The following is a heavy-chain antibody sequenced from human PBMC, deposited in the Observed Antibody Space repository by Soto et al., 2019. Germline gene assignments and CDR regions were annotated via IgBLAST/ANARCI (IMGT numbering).Heavy chain of an antibody. Sequence: QVQLVQSGAEVKKPGASVKVSCKASGYTFTGYYMHWVRQAPGQGLEWMGWINPNSGGTNYAQKFQGWVTMPRDTSISTAYMELSRLRSDDTAVYYCARGPYRTTGTTPPGWFDPWGQGTLVTVSS. J-gene: IGHJ5*02. CDR2: INPNSGGT. CDR1: GYTFTGYY. V-gene: IGHV1-2*04. CDR3: ARGPYRTTGTTPPGWFDP. D-gene: IGHD1-1*01.